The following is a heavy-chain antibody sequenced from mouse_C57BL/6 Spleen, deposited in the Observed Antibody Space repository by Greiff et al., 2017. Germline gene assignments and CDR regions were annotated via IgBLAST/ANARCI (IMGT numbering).Heavy chain of an antibody. J-gene: IGHJ3*01. CDR3: ARDRGYYDYTWFAY. Sequence: EVKLEESGPGLVKPSQSLSLTCSVTGYSITSGYYWNWIRQFPGNKLEWMGYISYDGSNNYNPSLKNRISITRDTSKNQFFLKLNSVTTEDTATYYCARDRGYYDYTWFAYWGQGTLVTVSA. CDR1: GYSITSGYY. D-gene: IGHD2-4*01. CDR2: ISYDGSN. V-gene: IGHV3-6*01.